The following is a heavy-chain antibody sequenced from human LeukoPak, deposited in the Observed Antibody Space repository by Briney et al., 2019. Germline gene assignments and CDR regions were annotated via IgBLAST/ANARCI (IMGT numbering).Heavy chain of an antibody. CDR1: GGSISSSSYY. V-gene: IGHV4-39*01. D-gene: IGHD1-26*01. CDR2: IYYSGST. Sequence: SETLSLTCTVSGGSISSSSYYRGWIRQPPGKGLEWIGSIYYSGSTYYNPSLKSRVTISVDTSKNQFSLRLSSVTAADTAVYYCALPRWAATGSNWFDPWGQGTLVTVSS. J-gene: IGHJ5*02. CDR3: ALPRWAATGSNWFDP.